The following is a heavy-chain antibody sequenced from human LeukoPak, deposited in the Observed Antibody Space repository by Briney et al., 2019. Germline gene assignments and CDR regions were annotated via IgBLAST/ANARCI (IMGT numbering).Heavy chain of an antibody. Sequence: GESLKISCKGSGYSFTSYWIGWVRPMPGKGLEWMGIIYPGDSDTRYSPSFQGQVTISADKSISTAYLQWSSLKASDTAMYYCARQFGRGIAAAGTKVDAFDIWGQGTMVTVSS. D-gene: IGHD6-13*01. CDR3: ARQFGRGIAAAGTKVDAFDI. V-gene: IGHV5-51*01. CDR2: IYPGDSDT. J-gene: IGHJ3*02. CDR1: GYSFTSYW.